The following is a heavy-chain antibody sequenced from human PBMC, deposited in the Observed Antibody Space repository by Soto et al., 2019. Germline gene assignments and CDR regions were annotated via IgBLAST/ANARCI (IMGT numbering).Heavy chain of an antibody. CDR3: ARSITGTTLGMDV. Sequence: LSLTCTVSGGSVSSGSYYWSWIRQPPGKGLEWIGYIYYSGSTNYNPSLKSRVTISVDTSKNQFSLKLSSVTAADTAVYYCARSITGTTLGMDVWGQGTTVTVSS. V-gene: IGHV4-61*01. CDR1: GGSVSSGSYY. J-gene: IGHJ6*02. D-gene: IGHD1-7*01. CDR2: IYYSGST.